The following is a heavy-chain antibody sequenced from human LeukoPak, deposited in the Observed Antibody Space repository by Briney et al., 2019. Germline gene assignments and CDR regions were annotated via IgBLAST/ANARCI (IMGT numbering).Heavy chain of an antibody. V-gene: IGHV3-21*01. J-gene: IGHJ4*02. D-gene: IGHD2-15*01. CDR2: ISGISSDI. Sequence: GGSLRLSCAASGFTFSSYRMNWVRQAPGKGLEWVSSISGISSDIFYVDSVKGRFTISRDNAKSSLYLQMNSLRAEDTAVFYCARESMAATEFDYWGQGTLVTVSP. CDR1: GFTFSSYR. CDR3: ARESMAATEFDY.